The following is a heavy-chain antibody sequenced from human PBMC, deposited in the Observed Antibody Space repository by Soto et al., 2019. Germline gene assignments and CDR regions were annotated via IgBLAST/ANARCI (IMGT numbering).Heavy chain of an antibody. D-gene: IGHD5-18*01. Sequence: EVQLLESGGGLVQPGGSLRLSCAASGFTFSSYAMSWVRQAPGKGLEWVSTISGSGVGTYYADSVKGRFTISRDNSKNTLYLQMSSLRAGDAALYYCAKRRSNTAIVTGQFDYWGQGTLVTVSS. J-gene: IGHJ4*02. CDR3: AKRRSNTAIVTGQFDY. CDR2: ISGSGVGT. V-gene: IGHV3-23*01. CDR1: GFTFSSYA.